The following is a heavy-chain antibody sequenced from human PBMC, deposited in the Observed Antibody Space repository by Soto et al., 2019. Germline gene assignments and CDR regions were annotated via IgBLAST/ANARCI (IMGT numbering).Heavy chain of an antibody. CDR3: ARDPTYYDILTGYPAGYYYGMDV. J-gene: IGHJ6*02. Sequence: VGSLRLSCAASGFTFSSYGMHWVRQAPGKGLEWVAVIWYDGSNKYYADSVKGRFTISRDNSKNTLYLQMNSLRAEDTAVYYCARDPTYYDILTGYPAGYYYGMDVWGQGTTVTVSS. CDR2: IWYDGSNK. D-gene: IGHD3-9*01. CDR1: GFTFSSYG. V-gene: IGHV3-33*01.